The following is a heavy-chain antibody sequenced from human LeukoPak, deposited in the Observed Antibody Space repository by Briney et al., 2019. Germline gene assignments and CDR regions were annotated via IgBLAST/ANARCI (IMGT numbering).Heavy chain of an antibody. CDR2: INPSGGST. CDR1: GYTFTSYY. Sequence: ASVKVSCKASGYTFTSYYMHWVRQAPGQGLEWMGIINPSGGSTSYAQKFQGRVTMTRDMSTSTDYMELSSLRSEDTAVYYCARDQVRYCSGGSCYSAHYWGQGTLVTVSS. J-gene: IGHJ4*02. V-gene: IGHV1-46*01. D-gene: IGHD2-15*01. CDR3: ARDQVRYCSGGSCYSAHY.